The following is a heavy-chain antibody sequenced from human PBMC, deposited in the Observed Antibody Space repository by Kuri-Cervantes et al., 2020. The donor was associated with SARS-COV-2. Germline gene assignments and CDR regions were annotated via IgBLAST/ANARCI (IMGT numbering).Heavy chain of an antibody. D-gene: IGHD2-2*01. CDR2: ISYDGSNK. CDR1: GFTFSSYA. J-gene: IGHJ5*02. V-gene: IGHV3-30-3*01. Sequence: GGSLRLSCAASGFTFSSYAMHWVRQAPGKGLEWVAVISYDGSNKYYADSVKGRFTISRDNAKNSLYLQMNSLRAEDTAVYYCARESRRYCSSTCCYSAPNNWFDPWGQGTLVTVSS. CDR3: ARESRRYCSSTCCYSAPNNWFDP.